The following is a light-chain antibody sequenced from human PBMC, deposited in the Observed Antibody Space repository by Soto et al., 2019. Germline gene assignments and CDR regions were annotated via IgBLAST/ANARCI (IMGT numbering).Light chain of an antibody. V-gene: IGKV1-39*01. Sequence: DLQMTQSPSSLSASVGDRVTITCRASQSISTFFNWYQQKPGKAPKLLIYAASTLQSGVPSRFSGTGSGTDFTLTISSLQPEDFATYYCLQTYSTPLTFGGGTKVEIK. CDR3: LQTYSTPLT. CDR1: QSISTF. J-gene: IGKJ4*01. CDR2: AAS.